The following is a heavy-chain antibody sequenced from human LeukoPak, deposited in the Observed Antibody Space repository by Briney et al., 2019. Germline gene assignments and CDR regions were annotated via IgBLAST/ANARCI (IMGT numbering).Heavy chain of an antibody. CDR1: GFTFSSYA. CDR3: AKGSYQLLYYYMDV. D-gene: IGHD2-2*01. J-gene: IGHJ6*03. V-gene: IGHV3-23*01. Sequence: GGSLRLSCAASGFTFSSYAMSWVRQAPGKGLEWVSAISGSGGSTYYADSVKGRFTISRDNSKNTLYLQMNSPRAEDTAVYYCAKGSYQLLYYYMDVWGKGTTVTVSS. CDR2: ISGSGGST.